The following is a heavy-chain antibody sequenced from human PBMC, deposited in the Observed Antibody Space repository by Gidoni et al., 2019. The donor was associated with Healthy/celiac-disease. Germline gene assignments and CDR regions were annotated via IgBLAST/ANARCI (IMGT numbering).Heavy chain of an antibody. V-gene: IGHV3-9*01. CDR3: AKGYSSSWYPQDY. J-gene: IGHJ4*02. CDR1: GFPFDDYA. D-gene: IGHD6-13*01. Sequence: EVQLVESGGGLVQPGRSLRLSCAASGFPFDDYAMHWVRQAPGKGLEWVSGISWNSGSIGYADSVKGRFTISRDNAKNSLYLQMNSLRAEDTALYYCAKGYSSSWYPQDYWGQGTLVTVSS. CDR2: ISWNSGSI.